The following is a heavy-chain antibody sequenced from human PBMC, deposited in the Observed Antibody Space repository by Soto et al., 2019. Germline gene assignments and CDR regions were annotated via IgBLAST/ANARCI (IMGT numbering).Heavy chain of an antibody. V-gene: IGHV3-30*18. D-gene: IGHD4-17*01. J-gene: IGHJ4*02. CDR1: GFTFSSYG. Sequence: GGSLRLSCAASGFTFSSYGMHWVRQAPGKGLEWVAVISYDGSNKYYADSVKGRFTISRDNSKNTLYLQMNSLRAEDTAVYYCAKGKPTTVWDYWGQGTLVTVSS. CDR3: AKGKPTTVWDY. CDR2: ISYDGSNK.